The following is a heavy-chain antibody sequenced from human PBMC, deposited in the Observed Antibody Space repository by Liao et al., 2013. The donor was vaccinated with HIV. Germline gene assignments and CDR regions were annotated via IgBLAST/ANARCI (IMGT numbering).Heavy chain of an antibody. D-gene: IGHD3-10*01. CDR2: IDTSWSP. V-gene: IGHV4-4*07. J-gene: IGHJ4*02. Sequence: QVHLQESGPGLVKPSETLSLTCTVSGASISSDYWTWIRQPAGKGLEWIGRIDTSWSPHINPSLKSRVTMSVDTSKNQFSLKLSSVTAADTAVFYCARVVRPYYYNDYWGQGSLVTVSS. CDR3: ARVVRPYYYNDY. CDR1: GASISSDY.